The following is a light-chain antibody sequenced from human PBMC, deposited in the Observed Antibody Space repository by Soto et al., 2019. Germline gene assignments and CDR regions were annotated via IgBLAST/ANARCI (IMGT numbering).Light chain of an antibody. V-gene: IGLV1-44*01. CDR1: RANIGVNT. Sequence: QSVLTQPPSASGTPGQRVTISCSGGRANIGVNTVNWYQQLPGTAPKLLIYTNNQRPSGVPDRFSGSKSDTSASLAISGLQSEDEADYYCAAWDDSLSGPVFGGGTKLTVL. CDR3: AAWDDSLSGPV. J-gene: IGLJ3*02. CDR2: TNN.